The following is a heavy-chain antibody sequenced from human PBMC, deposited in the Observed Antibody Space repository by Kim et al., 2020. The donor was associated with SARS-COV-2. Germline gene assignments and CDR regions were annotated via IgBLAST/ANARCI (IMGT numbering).Heavy chain of an antibody. J-gene: IGHJ5*02. CDR3: ARAIWFGESRRLPWFDP. D-gene: IGHD3-10*01. CDR2: ISSSSSYI. V-gene: IGHV3-21*01. Sequence: GGSLRLSCAASGFTFSSYSMNWVRQAPGKGLEWVSSISSSSSYIYYADSVKGRFTISRDNAKNSLYLQMNSLRAEDTAVYYCARAIWFGESRRLPWFDPWGQGTLVTVSS. CDR1: GFTFSSYS.